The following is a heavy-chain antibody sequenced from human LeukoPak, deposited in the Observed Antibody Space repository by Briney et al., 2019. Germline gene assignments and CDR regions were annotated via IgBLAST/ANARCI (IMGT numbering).Heavy chain of an antibody. D-gene: IGHD1-14*01. Sequence: GALRLSCAASGFTFSSIAMHWVRQAPGKGLEWVAVISYDGSTSYYADSVKGRFTISRDNSKNTLYLQMNSLRAEDTALYHCARDRYKTSPYYWGQGTLVTVSS. J-gene: IGHJ4*02. CDR1: GFTFSSIA. CDR2: ISYDGSTS. V-gene: IGHV3-30-3*01. CDR3: ARDRYKTSPYY.